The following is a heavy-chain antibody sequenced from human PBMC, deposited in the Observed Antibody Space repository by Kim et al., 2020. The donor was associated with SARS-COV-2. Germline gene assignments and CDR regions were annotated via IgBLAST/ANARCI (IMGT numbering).Heavy chain of an antibody. V-gene: IGHV3-11*04. Sequence: SVKGRFTITRDNAKHSLYLQVNSLRAEDTAVYYCARDRRDCYYYYGMDVWGQGTTVTVSS. CDR3: ARDRRDCYYYYGMDV. J-gene: IGHJ6*02.